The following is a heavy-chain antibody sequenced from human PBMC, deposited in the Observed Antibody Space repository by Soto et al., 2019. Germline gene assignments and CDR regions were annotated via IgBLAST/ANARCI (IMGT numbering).Heavy chain of an antibody. CDR1: GYTFTTYG. D-gene: IGHD3-22*01. CDR2: ISAYNGNT. Sequence: GASVKVSCKASGYTFTTYGINWVRQAPGQGLEWMGWISAYNGNTNYAQMFQGRVTMTTDTSTSTAYMELRSLSSDDTAVYYCAREGMIVDRAIDHWGEGTQVTVSS. J-gene: IGHJ4*02. CDR3: AREGMIVDRAIDH. V-gene: IGHV1-18*01.